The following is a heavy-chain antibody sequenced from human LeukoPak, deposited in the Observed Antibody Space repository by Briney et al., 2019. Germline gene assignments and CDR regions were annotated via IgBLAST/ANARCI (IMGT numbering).Heavy chain of an antibody. CDR2: INPNSGGT. J-gene: IGHJ4*02. CDR3: ARGDAIGSYYDILTGYYDY. D-gene: IGHD3-9*01. V-gene: IGHV1-2*04. CDR1: GYTFTGYY. Sequence: ASVKVSCKASGYTFTGYYMHWVRQAPGQGLEWMGWINPNSGGTNYAQKFQGWVTMTRDTSISTAYMELSRLRSDDTAVYYCARGDAIGSYYDILTGYYDYWGQGTLVTVSS.